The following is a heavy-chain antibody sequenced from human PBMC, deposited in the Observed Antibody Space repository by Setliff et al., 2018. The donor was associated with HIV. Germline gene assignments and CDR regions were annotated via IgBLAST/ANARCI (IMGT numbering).Heavy chain of an antibody. CDR2: INHSGST. J-gene: IGHJ4*02. D-gene: IGHD2-15*01. CDR1: IGSFTNYF. V-gene: IGHV4-34*01. Sequence: SETLSLTCAVDIGSFTNYFWNWIRQPPGKGLEWIGEINHSGSTNYNPSLKGRVVMSVDTSKRQFSLSLNSVTAADTAMYYCARGNWFDGGALPHDYWGQGTLVTVSS. CDR3: ARGNWFDGGALPHDY.